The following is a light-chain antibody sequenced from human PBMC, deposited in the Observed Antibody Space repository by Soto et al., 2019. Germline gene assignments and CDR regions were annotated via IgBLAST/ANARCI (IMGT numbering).Light chain of an antibody. CDR1: QGIRSY. CDR3: QQLHSDPPET. J-gene: IGKJ1*01. V-gene: IGKV1-9*01. CDR2: AAS. Sequence: DIQLTQSPSFLSASVGDRVTITCRASQGIRSYLAWYQQKPGKAPKLLIYAASTLQSGVPSRFSGSGSGTEFTLTISCLQPEDFATYYCQQLHSDPPETFGQGTKVEIK.